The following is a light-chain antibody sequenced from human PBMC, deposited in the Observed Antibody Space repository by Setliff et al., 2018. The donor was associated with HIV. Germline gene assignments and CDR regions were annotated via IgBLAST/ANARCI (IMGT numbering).Light chain of an antibody. Sequence: QSVLTQPPSASGIPGQRVTISCSGTNANIRRNYVYWYQQLPGTTPKLLIYRDNQRPSGVPARFSGSKSGTSASLAISGLRSEDEAAYYCATWDDSLIGGVFGGGTQLTVL. V-gene: IGLV1-47*01. J-gene: IGLJ2*01. CDR1: NANIRRNY. CDR3: ATWDDSLIGGV. CDR2: RDN.